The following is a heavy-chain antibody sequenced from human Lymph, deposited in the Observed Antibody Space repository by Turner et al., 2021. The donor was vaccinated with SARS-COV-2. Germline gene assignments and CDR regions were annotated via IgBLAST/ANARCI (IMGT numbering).Heavy chain of an antibody. J-gene: IGHJ6*02. CDR2: MNTNSGNT. CDR1: GYTFTSYD. Sequence: QVQLVQSGAEVQKPGASVKVSCKAPGYTFTSYDINWVRQATGQGREWMGWMNTNSGNTGYAQKVQGRVTMTRKTSISTDYMELSSLRSEDTAGYYCARGRYSGGGMDVWGQGTTVTVSS. D-gene: IGHD1-26*01. CDR3: ARGRYSGGGMDV. V-gene: IGHV1-8*02.